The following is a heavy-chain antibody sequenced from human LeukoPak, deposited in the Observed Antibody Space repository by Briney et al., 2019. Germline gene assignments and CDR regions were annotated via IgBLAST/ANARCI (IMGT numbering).Heavy chain of an antibody. Sequence: VQETCKYCVGTCSSYALSGVGPPPAREGEWMGGIIHPFGTGNNAQKFQGRVTITADESTSTAYMELSSLRPEDTAVYYYARDHYYGSGSRYYYYGMDVWGKGTTVTVSS. CDR3: ARDHYYGSGSRYYYYGMDV. J-gene: IGHJ6*04. D-gene: IGHD3-10*01. V-gene: IGHV1-69*01. CDR1: VGTCSSYA. CDR2: IIHPFGTG.